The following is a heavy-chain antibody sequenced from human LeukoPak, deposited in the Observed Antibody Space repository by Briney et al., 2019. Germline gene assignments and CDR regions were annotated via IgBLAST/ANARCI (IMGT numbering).Heavy chain of an antibody. CDR2: MNPNSGNT. J-gene: IGHJ4*02. V-gene: IGHV1-8*01. CDR1: GYTFTSYD. D-gene: IGHD1-26*01. Sequence: ASVKVSCKASGYTFTSYDINWVRQATGQGLEWMGWMNPNSGNTGYAQKFQGRVTMTRNTSISTVYMELSSLRSEDTAVYYCARVGIIVGADFDYWGQGTLVTVSS. CDR3: ARVGIIVGADFDY.